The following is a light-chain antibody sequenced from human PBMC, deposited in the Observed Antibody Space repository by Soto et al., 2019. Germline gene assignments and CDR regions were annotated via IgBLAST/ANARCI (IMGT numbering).Light chain of an antibody. CDR1: QSVSSSY. V-gene: IGKV3-20*01. Sequence: EIVLTQSPGTLSLSPGERATLSCRASQSVSSSYLAWYQQKPGQAPRLLSYGASSRATGIPDRFSGSGSGTDFTLTISRLEPEDLAVYYCQQYGSSPKYTFCQGTKLEIK. CDR3: QQYGSSPKYT. CDR2: GAS. J-gene: IGKJ2*01.